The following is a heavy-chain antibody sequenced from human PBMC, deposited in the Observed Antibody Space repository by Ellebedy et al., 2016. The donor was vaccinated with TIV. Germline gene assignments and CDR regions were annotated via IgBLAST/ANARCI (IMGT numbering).Heavy chain of an antibody. V-gene: IGHV1-18*01. Sequence: ASVKVSCXASGYTFTSYGISWVRQAPGQGLEWMGWINPNSGGTNYAQKLQGRVTMTTDTSTSTAYMELRSLRSDDTAVYYCAREGGSGWPFSYYGMDVWGQGTTVTVSS. J-gene: IGHJ6*02. CDR3: AREGGSGWPFSYYGMDV. CDR2: INPNSGGT. D-gene: IGHD6-19*01. CDR1: GYTFTSYG.